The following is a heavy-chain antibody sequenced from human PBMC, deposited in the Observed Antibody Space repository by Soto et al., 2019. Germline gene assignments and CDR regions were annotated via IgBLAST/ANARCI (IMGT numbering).Heavy chain of an antibody. CDR3: ARDWPRLIRGYGDYENYYGMDV. CDR2: IYHSGTT. D-gene: IGHD4-17*01. V-gene: IGHV4-4*02. CDR1: GASISSSFW. J-gene: IGHJ6*02. Sequence: QVQLQESGPGLVRPSGTLSLTCAVSGASISSSFWWSWVRQPPGKGPEWIGEIYHSGTTNYNPSLKSRVTISIDKSNNQFSLKLRSVTAADTAVYYCARDWPRLIRGYGDYENYYGMDVWGQGTTVTVSS.